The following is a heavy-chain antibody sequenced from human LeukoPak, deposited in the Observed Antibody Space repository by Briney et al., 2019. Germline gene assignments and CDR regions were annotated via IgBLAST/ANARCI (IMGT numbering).Heavy chain of an antibody. V-gene: IGHV1-18*01. CDR1: GYIFTNYG. CDR3: ARDTSSGWYYFEY. CDR2: ISPHNGNT. J-gene: IGHJ4*02. Sequence: ASVKVSCKASGYIFTNYGISWVRQAPGQGLEWMGWISPHNGNTKFAQKFQGRVTMTAETSTGTAYMELRSLRSDATAVYYCARDTSSGWYYFEYWGQGALVTVSS. D-gene: IGHD6-19*01.